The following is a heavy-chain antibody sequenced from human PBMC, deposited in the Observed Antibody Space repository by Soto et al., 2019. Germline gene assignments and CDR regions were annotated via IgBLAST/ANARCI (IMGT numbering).Heavy chain of an antibody. J-gene: IGHJ4*02. CDR3: AKDQDDVAVAGLYYFDY. CDR1: GFTFSSYA. V-gene: IGHV3-23*01. D-gene: IGHD6-19*01. Sequence: PGGSLRLSCAASGFTFSSYAMSWVRQAPGKGLEWVSAISGSGGSTYYADSVKGRFTIFRDNSKNTLYLQMNSLRAEDTAVYYCAKDQDDVAVAGLYYFDYWGQGTLVTVSS. CDR2: ISGSGGST.